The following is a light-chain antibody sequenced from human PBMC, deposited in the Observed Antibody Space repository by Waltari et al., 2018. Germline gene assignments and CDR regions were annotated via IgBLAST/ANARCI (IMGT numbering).Light chain of an antibody. CDR3: QQYNSWPWT. J-gene: IGKJ1*01. Sequence: DIVLTQSPATLSVSPGERATLSCRASQSVNINLAWYQQKPGQVPRPLIYGASTRATGIPARFSGSGSGTEFTLTISSLQSEDFATYYCQQYNSWPWTFGQGTKVEIK. V-gene: IGKV3-15*01. CDR1: QSVNIN. CDR2: GAS.